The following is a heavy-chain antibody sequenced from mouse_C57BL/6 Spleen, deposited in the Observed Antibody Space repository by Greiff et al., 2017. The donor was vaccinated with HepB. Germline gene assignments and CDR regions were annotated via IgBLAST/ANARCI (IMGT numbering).Heavy chain of an antibody. V-gene: IGHV1-18*01. Sequence: EVQLQESGPELVKPGASVKIPCKASGYTFTDYNMDWVKQSHGKSLEWIGDINPNNGGTIYNQKFKGKATLTVDKSSSTAYMELRSLTSEDTAVYYCLRGDYDGFAYWGQGTLVTVSA. D-gene: IGHD2-4*01. CDR3: LRGDYDGFAY. CDR2: INPNNGGT. CDR1: GYTFTDYN. J-gene: IGHJ3*01.